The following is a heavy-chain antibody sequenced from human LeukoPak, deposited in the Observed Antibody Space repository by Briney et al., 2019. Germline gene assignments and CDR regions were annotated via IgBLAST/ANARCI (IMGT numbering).Heavy chain of an antibody. Sequence: GGSLRLSCAASGFTFSSYSMNWVRQAPGKGLEWVSSISSSSSYIYYADSVKGRFTISRDNAKNSLYLQMNSLRAEDTAVHYCAKWWELPADFDYWGQGTLVTVSS. V-gene: IGHV3-21*01. D-gene: IGHD1-26*01. CDR2: ISSSSSYI. CDR1: GFTFSSYS. CDR3: AKWWELPADFDY. J-gene: IGHJ4*02.